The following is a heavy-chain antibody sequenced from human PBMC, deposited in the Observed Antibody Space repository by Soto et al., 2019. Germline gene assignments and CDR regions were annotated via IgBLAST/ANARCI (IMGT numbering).Heavy chain of an antibody. CDR2: ISYDGSNK. CDR1: GVTFSSYG. Sequence: GGSLRLSCVASGVTFSSYGMHWVRQARGKGLEWVAVISYDGSNKYYADSVKGRFTISRDNSKNTLYLQMNSLRAEDTAVYYCAKDSAGSGPFDYWGQGTLVTVSS. V-gene: IGHV3-30*18. CDR3: AKDSAGSGPFDY. D-gene: IGHD3-10*01. J-gene: IGHJ4*02.